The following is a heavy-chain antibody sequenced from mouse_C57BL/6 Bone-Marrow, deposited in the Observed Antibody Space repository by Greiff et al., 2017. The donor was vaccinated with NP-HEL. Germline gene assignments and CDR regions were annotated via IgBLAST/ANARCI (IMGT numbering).Heavy chain of an antibody. D-gene: IGHD1-1*01. CDR3: TREGITTVVATGYFDV. Sequence: VQLQQSGTVLARPGASVKMSCKTSGYTFTSYWMHWVKQRPGQGLEWIGAIYPGNSDTSYNQKFKGKAKLTAVTSASTAYMELSSLTNEDSAVYYCTREGITTVVATGYFDVWGTGTTVTVSS. J-gene: IGHJ1*03. CDR2: IYPGNSDT. CDR1: GYTFTSYW. V-gene: IGHV1-5*01.